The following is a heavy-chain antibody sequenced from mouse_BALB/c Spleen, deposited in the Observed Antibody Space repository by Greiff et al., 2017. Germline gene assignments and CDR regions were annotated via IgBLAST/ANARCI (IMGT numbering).Heavy chain of an antibody. CDR1: GFNIKDTY. CDR2: IDPANGNT. D-gene: IGHD4-1*01. CDR3: ASNWDNPGFAY. J-gene: IGHJ3*01. V-gene: IGHV14-3*02. Sequence: EVQLQQSGAELVKPGASVKLSCTASGFNIKDTYMHWVKQRPEQGLEWIGRIDPANGNTKYDPKFQGKATITADTSSNTAYLQLSSLTSEDTAVYYCASNWDNPGFAYWGQGTLVTVSA.